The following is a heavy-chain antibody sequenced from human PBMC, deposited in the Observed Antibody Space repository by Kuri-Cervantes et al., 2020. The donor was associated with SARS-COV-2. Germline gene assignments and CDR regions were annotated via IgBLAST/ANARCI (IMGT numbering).Heavy chain of an antibody. V-gene: IGHV3-30*18. J-gene: IGHJ6*02. CDR1: GFTFSSYG. CDR2: ISYDGSDK. Sequence: GGSLRLCCAASGFTFSSYGIHWVRQAPGKGLEWVAVISYDGSDKYYADSVKGRFTISKDNSKNTLYLQMNSLRAEDTAVYYCAKDPASLRRQLGGSSNYYGMDVWGQGTTVTVSS. CDR3: AKDPASLRRQLGGSSNYYGMDV. D-gene: IGHD6-6*01.